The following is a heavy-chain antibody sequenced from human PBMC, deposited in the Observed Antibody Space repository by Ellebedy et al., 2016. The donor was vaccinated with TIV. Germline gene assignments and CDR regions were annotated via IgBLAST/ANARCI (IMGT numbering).Heavy chain of an antibody. Sequence: PGGSLRLSCAASGFTFSTYSMNWVRQAPGKGLEWISYIGSRSGIFHYADSVKGRFTISRDNAKNSLYLQVNSLRDEDTAVYYCARGRGSGTYYSFDYWGRGTLVTVSS. J-gene: IGHJ4*02. CDR1: GFTFSTYS. CDR3: ARGRGSGTYYSFDY. CDR2: IGSRSGIF. V-gene: IGHV3-48*02. D-gene: IGHD3-10*01.